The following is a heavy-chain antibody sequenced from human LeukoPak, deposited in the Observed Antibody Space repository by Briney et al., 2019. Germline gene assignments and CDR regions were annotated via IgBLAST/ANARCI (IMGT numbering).Heavy chain of an antibody. CDR1: GFTFSSYA. CDR2: ISYDGSNT. J-gene: IGHJ6*02. Sequence: TGGSLRLSCAPSGFTFSSYAMHWVRQAPGKGLEWVAVISYDGSNTYYADSVKGRFTIFRDNSKNTLYLQMNSLRAEDTAVYYCARSPAAGYYYGVDVWGQGTTVTVSS. V-gene: IGHV3-30-3*01. D-gene: IGHD6-13*01. CDR3: ARSPAAGYYYGVDV.